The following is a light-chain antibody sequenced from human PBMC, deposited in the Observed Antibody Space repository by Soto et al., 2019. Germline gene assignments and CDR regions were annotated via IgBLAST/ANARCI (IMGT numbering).Light chain of an antibody. Sequence: EIVLTQSPGTLSLSPGERATLSCRASQSVSSSYLAWYQQKPGQAPRLLIYGASSRATGIPDRFSGSGFGTDFTLTSRRLEHEDFAAYYCQQYGSSPRTFGQGTKVEIK. V-gene: IGKV3-20*01. J-gene: IGKJ1*01. CDR2: GAS. CDR1: QSVSSSY. CDR3: QQYGSSPRT.